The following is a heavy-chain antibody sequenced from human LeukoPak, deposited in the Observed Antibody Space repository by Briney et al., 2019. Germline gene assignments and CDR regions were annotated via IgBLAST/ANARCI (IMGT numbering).Heavy chain of an antibody. CDR3: ARVVPNYDFWSGYYFGY. CDR2: INPNSGGT. Sequence: VASVKVSCKASGYTFTGYYMHWVRQAPGQGLEWMGWINPNSGGTNYAQKFQGRVTMTRDTSISTAYMELSRLRSDDTAVYYCARVVPNYDFWSGYYFGYWGQGTLVTVSS. D-gene: IGHD3-3*01. V-gene: IGHV1-2*02. J-gene: IGHJ4*02. CDR1: GYTFTGYY.